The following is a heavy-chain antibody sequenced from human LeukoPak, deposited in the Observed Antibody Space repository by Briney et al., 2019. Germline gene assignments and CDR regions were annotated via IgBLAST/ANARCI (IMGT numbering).Heavy chain of an antibody. J-gene: IGHJ4*02. CDR3: ARDKSVGASLFDY. CDR2: IKQDGSEK. D-gene: IGHD1-26*01. V-gene: IGHV3-7*01. Sequence: LAGGSLRLSCAASGFTFSSYWMSWVRQAPGKGLEWVANIKQDGSEKYYVDSVKGRFTISRDNAKNSLYLQMNSLRAEDTAVYYCARDKSVGASLFDYWGQGTLVTVSS. CDR1: GFTFSSYW.